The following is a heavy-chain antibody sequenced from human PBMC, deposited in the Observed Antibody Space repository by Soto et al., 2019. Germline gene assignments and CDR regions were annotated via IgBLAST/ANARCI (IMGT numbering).Heavy chain of an antibody. CDR3: ARVSGYCSGGSCYPADWFDP. V-gene: IGHV4-59*01. CDR1: GGSISSYY. D-gene: IGHD2-15*01. Sequence: SETLSLTCTVSGGSISSYYWSWIRQPPGKGLEWIGYIYYSGSTNYNPSLKSRVTISVDTSKNQFSLKLSSVTAADTAVYYCARVSGYCSGGSCYPADWFDPWGQGTLVTVSS. CDR2: IYYSGST. J-gene: IGHJ5*02.